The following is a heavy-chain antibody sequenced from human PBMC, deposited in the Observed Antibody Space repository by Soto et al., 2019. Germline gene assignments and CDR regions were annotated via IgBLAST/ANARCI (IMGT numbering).Heavy chain of an antibody. D-gene: IGHD2-21*02. Sequence: GGSLRLSCAVSGFTLRNYDMNWVRQAPGKGLEWVSKMSGGSTNIYYADSVRGRFTISRDNANNSLHLQMTGLGVEDTAIYYCANAAFSGDDCYFLKSWGQGTLGTVSS. CDR3: ANAAFSGDDCYFLKS. CDR1: GFTLRNYD. V-gene: IGHV3-48*03. J-gene: IGHJ5*02. CDR2: MSGGSTNI.